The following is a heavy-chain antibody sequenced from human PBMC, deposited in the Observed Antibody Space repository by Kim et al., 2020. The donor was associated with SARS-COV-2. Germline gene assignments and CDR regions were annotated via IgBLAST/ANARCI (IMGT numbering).Heavy chain of an antibody. CDR1: GFTFSSYA. D-gene: IGHD6-19*01. Sequence: GGSLRLSCAASGFTFSSYAMHWVRQAPGKGLEWVAVISYDGSNKYYADSVKGRFTISRDNSKNTLYLQMNSLRAEDTAVYYCARETGAVAGMRGDWFDPWGQGTLVTVSS. CDR3: ARETGAVAGMRGDWFDP. CDR2: ISYDGSNK. J-gene: IGHJ5*02. V-gene: IGHV3-30*04.